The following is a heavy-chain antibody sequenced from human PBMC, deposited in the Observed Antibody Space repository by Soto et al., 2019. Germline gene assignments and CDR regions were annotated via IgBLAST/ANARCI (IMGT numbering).Heavy chain of an antibody. V-gene: IGHV4-31*03. CDR1: GGSISSGGYY. D-gene: IGHD1-26*01. CDR3: ARVRGGGPFDD. Sequence: SETLSLTCTVSGGSISSGGYYWSWIRQHPGKGLEWIGYIYYSGSTYYNPSLKSRVTISVDTSKNQFSLKLSSVAAADTAVYYRARVRGGGPFDDSGQGTLVTVSS. J-gene: IGHJ4*02. CDR2: IYYSGST.